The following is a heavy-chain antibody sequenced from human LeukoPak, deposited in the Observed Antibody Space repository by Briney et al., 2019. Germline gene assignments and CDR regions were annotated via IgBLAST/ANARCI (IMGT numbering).Heavy chain of an antibody. J-gene: IGHJ6*02. CDR3: ARGGGYCSGGSCYSGYGMDV. D-gene: IGHD2-15*01. V-gene: IGHV3-74*01. CDR1: GFTFSSYW. Sequence: GGSLRLSCAASGFTFSSYWMHWVRQAPGKGLVWVSRINSDGSSTSYADSVKGRFTTSRDNAKNTLYLQMNSLRAEDTAVYYCARGGGYCSGGSCYSGYGMDVWGQGTTVTVSS. CDR2: INSDGSST.